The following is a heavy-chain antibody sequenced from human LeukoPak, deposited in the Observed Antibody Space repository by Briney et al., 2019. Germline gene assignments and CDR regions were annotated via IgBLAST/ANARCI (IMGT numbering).Heavy chain of an antibody. J-gene: IGHJ6*02. V-gene: IGHV7-4-1*02. CDR3: ARDQITVVTGMDV. CDR1: GYTFSTYP. D-gene: IGHD4-23*01. CDR2: INTNTGSP. Sequence: APVKVSCKASGYTFSTYPMNWVRQAPGQGLEWMGWINTNTGSPTYAQGLTGRFVFSLDTSVSTAYLQISSLKAEDTAVYYCARDQITVVTGMDVWGQGTTVTVSS.